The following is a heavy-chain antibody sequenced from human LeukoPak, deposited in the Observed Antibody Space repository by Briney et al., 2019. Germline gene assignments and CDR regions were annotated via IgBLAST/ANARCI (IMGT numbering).Heavy chain of an antibody. D-gene: IGHD2-21*02. V-gene: IGHV1-69*05. J-gene: IGHJ1*01. CDR3: ARGIVAYCGGDCYSAPKEYFQH. CDR1: GGTFSSYA. Sequence: ASVKVSCKASGGTFSSYAISWVRQAPGQGLEWMGGIIPIFGTANYAQKFQGRVTITTDESTSTACMELSSLRSEDTAVYYCARGIVAYCGGDCYSAPKEYFQHWGQGTLVTVSS. CDR2: IIPIFGTA.